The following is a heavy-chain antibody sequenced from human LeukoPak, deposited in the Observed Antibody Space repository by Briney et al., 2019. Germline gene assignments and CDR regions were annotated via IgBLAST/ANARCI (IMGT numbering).Heavy chain of an antibody. CDR1: GYSFTSYW. D-gene: IGHD2-15*01. CDR3: ARPGTYCSGGSCYPTKGYYFGY. V-gene: IGHV5-51*01. J-gene: IGHJ4*02. Sequence: GESLKISCKGSGYSFTSYWIGWVRQMPGKGLEWMGIIYPGDSDTRYSPSFQGQVTISADKSISTAYLQWSSLKASDTAMYYCARPGTYCSGGSCYPTKGYYFGYWGQGTLVTVSS. CDR2: IYPGDSDT.